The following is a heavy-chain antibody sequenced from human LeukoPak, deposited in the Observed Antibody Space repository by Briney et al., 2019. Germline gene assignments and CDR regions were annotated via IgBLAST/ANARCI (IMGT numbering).Heavy chain of an antibody. CDR1: GFTFSSYG. CDR3: AKDSAIFGVVYGGTFDY. Sequence: GRSLRLSCAASGFTFSSYGMHWVRQAPGKGLEWVAVISYDGSNKYYADSVKGRFTTSRDNSKNTLYLQMNSLRAEDTAVYYCAKDSAIFGVVYGGTFDYWGQGTLVTVSS. D-gene: IGHD3-3*01. J-gene: IGHJ4*02. V-gene: IGHV3-30*18. CDR2: ISYDGSNK.